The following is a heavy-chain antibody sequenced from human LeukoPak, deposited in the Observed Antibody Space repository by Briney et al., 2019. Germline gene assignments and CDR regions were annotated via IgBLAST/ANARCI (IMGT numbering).Heavy chain of an antibody. V-gene: IGHV1-2*02. Sequence: GASVKVSCKASGYTFTYYYMHWVRQAPGQGLEWMGWINPNSGGTNYAQKFQGRVTMTRDTSISTAYMELSRLRSDDTAVYYCARIYGSGSYSSHYYYGMDVWGQGTTVTVSS. CDR1: GYTFTYYY. CDR2: INPNSGGT. CDR3: ARIYGSGSYSSHYYYGMDV. J-gene: IGHJ6*02. D-gene: IGHD3-10*01.